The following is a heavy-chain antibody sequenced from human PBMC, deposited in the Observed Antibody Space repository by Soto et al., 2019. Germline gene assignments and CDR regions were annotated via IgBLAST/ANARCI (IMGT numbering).Heavy chain of an antibody. V-gene: IGHV5-51*01. D-gene: IGHD6-25*01. CDR1: EHNFRPNW. CDR2: IYPLDSDT. CDR3: ARVRGPRGTGYRYFDL. Sequence: EATLKISYQGNDYEHNFRPNWNGWVRQLPGKGLEWMGIIYPLDSDTRYRPSFQCHVTISVDKSSGNAFVQWDGLKASDSAMYYCARVRGPRGTGYRYFDLWGRGTLVTVSS. J-gene: IGHJ2*01.